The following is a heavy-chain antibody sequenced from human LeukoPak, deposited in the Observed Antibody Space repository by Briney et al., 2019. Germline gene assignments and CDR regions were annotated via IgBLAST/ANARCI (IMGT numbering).Heavy chain of an antibody. CDR3: ARGSSRSPRDAFDI. V-gene: IGHV1-46*01. Sequence: EASVKVSCKASGYTFTGYYMHWVRQAPGQGLEWMGIISPSGASTTYAQNFQGRVTMTRDMSTSTVYMELSSLRSEDTAVYYCARGSSRSPRDAFDIWGQGTMVTVSS. CDR1: GYTFTGYY. CDR2: ISPSGAST. J-gene: IGHJ3*02.